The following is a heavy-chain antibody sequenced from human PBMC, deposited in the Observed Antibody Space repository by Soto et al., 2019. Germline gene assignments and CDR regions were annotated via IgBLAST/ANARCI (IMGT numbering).Heavy chain of an antibody. D-gene: IGHD2-2*01. CDR1: GFTFSSYS. CDR3: ARDRIRPYCSSTSCYWSNWFDP. J-gene: IGHJ5*02. CDR2: ISSSSSYI. V-gene: IGHV3-21*01. Sequence: PGGSLRLSCAASGFTFSSYSMNWVRQAPGKGLEWVSSISSSSSYIYYADSVKGRFTISRDNAKNSLYLQMNSLRAEDTAVYYCARDRIRPYCSSTSCYWSNWFDPWGQGTLVTVSS.